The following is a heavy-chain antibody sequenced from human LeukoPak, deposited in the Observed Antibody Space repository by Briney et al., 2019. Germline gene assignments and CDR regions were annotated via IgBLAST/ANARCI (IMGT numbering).Heavy chain of an antibody. CDR3: ARTRYRYGGYGSFDY. V-gene: IGHV3-7*01. CDR2: INPDGSVK. J-gene: IGHJ4*02. D-gene: IGHD5-12*01. Sequence: GGSLRLSCVISAFTFGSNWMSWVRQAPGKGLEWVANINPDGSVKYYVDSVEGRFTISRDNSKNTLYLQMNSLRAEDTAVYYCARTRYRYGGYGSFDYWGQGTLVTVSS. CDR1: AFTFGSNW.